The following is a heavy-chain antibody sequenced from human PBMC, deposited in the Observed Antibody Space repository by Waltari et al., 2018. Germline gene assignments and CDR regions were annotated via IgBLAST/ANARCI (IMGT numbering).Heavy chain of an antibody. V-gene: IGHV1-2*06. CDR3: ARDLGLAARPDDY. J-gene: IGHJ4*02. CDR1: GYTFTGYY. CDR2: INPDSGGT. Sequence: QVQLVQSGAEVKKPGASVKVSCTASGYTFTGYYMHWVRQAPGQGLEWMGRINPDSGGTNYAQKFQGRVTMTRDTSISTAYMELSRLRSDDTALYYCARDLGLAARPDDYWGQGTLVTVSS. D-gene: IGHD6-6*01.